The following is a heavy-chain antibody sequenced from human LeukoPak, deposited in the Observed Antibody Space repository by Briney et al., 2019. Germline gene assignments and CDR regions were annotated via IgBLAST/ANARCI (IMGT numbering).Heavy chain of an antibody. CDR1: GFTFSSYA. J-gene: IGHJ4*02. CDR2: FSGSAGST. CDR3: AKNGHGSGSYYPRTKYYFDY. D-gene: IGHD3-10*01. Sequence: GGSLRLSCAASGFTFSSYALSWVRQGPGKGLEWVSTFSGSAGSTYYADSVKGRFIISRDTSNNTLYLQMNSLRAEDTAVYYCAKNGHGSGSYYPRTKYYFDYWGQGTLVTVSS. V-gene: IGHV3-23*01.